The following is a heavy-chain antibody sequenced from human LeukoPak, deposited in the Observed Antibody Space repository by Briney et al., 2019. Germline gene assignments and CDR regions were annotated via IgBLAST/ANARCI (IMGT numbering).Heavy chain of an antibody. V-gene: IGHV4-34*01. Sequence: SETLSLTCAVYGGSFSGYYWSWIRQPPGKGLEWIGEINHSGSTNYNPSLESRVTISVDTSKNQFSLKLSSVTAADTAVYYCARSPYCGGDCYVGYYFDYWGQGTLVTVSS. D-gene: IGHD2-21*01. CDR2: INHSGST. CDR3: ARSPYCGGDCYVGYYFDY. CDR1: GGSFSGYY. J-gene: IGHJ4*02.